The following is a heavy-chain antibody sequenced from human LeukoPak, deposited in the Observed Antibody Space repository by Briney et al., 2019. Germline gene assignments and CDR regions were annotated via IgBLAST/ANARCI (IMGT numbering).Heavy chain of an antibody. Sequence: SGPALVKPTQTLTLTCTFSGFSLSTSGMCVSWIRQPPGKALEWLARIDWDDDKYYSTSLKTRPTISKDTSKNQVVLTITNMDPVDTATYYCARDVYYYDSSGYPIPPAFDYWGQGTLVTVSS. CDR1: GFSLSTSGMC. J-gene: IGHJ4*02. V-gene: IGHV2-70*11. CDR2: IDWDDDK. D-gene: IGHD3-22*01. CDR3: ARDVYYYDSSGYPIPPAFDY.